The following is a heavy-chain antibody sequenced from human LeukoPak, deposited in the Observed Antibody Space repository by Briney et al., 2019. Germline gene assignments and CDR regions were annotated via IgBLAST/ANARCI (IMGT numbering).Heavy chain of an antibody. Sequence: GGSLRLSCAASGFTFSSYAMSWVRQAPGKGLEWVSAISGSGGSTYYADSVKGRRTISRDNSKNTLYPQMDRQRAEDTAVYYCKVVTQGDFDYWGQGTLVTVSS. CDR3: KVVTQGDFDY. J-gene: IGHJ4*02. CDR2: ISGSGGST. CDR1: GFTFSSYA. D-gene: IGHD2-21*02. V-gene: IGHV3-23*01.